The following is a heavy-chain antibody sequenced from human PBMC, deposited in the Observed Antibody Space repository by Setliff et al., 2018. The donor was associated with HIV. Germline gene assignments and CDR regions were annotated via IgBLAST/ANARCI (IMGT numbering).Heavy chain of an antibody. CDR2: IKQDGSEK. V-gene: IGHV3-7*01. J-gene: IGHJ4*02. CDR3: ARDWIAAVEDFYFDY. CDR1: GFTFSSYW. D-gene: IGHD6-13*01. Sequence: GGSLRLSCAASGFTFSSYWMSWVRQAPGKGQEWVANIKQDGSEKYYVDSVKGRFTISRDNAKNSLYLQMNSLRAEDTAVYYCARDWIAAVEDFYFDYWGQGTLVTVSS.